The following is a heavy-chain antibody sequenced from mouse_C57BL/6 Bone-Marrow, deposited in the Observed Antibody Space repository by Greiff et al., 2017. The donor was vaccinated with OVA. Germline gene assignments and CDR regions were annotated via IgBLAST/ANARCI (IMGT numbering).Heavy chain of an antibody. Sequence: VQLQQPGAELVKPGASVKLSCKASGYTFTSYWMHWVKQRPGQGLEWIGMIHPNSGSTNYNEKFKSKATLTVDKSSSTAYMQLSSLTSEDSAVYYCARNSSGGGYYFDYWGQGTTLTVSS. V-gene: IGHV1-64*01. CDR1: GYTFTSYW. J-gene: IGHJ2*01. D-gene: IGHD3-2*02. CDR2: IHPNSGST. CDR3: ARNSSGGGYYFDY.